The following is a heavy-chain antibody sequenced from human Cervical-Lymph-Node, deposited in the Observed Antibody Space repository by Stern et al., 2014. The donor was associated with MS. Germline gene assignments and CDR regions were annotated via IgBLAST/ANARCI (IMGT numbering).Heavy chain of an antibody. D-gene: IGHD6-19*01. CDR1: GFTFSLYA. CDR3: AKEGIAVASFDY. J-gene: IGHJ4*02. V-gene: IGHV3-23*01. Sequence: EVRLLESGGDLAQPGGSLRLSCAVSGFTFSLYAMSWVRQAPGKGLEGVSAISGTDSSTYYAETVKGRFTISRDNSKYTLYLQMNNLRAEDTAVYYCAKEGIAVASFDYWGQGTLVTVSS. CDR2: ISGTDSST.